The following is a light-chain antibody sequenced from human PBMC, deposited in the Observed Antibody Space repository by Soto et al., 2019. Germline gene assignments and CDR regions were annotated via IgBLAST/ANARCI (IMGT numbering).Light chain of an antibody. CDR3: QQYNNWPRAT. Sequence: DIQMTQSPSSLSASVGDRVSLTCRAGQNVGSFVNWYQQKPAKAPRLLIYATSNLQSGVPSRISGSGSGTEFNLTISSLQSEDFGVYYCQQYNNWPRATFGGGTKVEIK. V-gene: IGKV1-39*01. CDR2: ATS. CDR1: QNVGSF. J-gene: IGKJ4*01.